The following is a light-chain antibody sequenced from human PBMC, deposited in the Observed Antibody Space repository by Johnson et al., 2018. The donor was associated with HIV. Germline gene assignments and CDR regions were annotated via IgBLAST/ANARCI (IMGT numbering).Light chain of an antibody. CDR2: DNN. CDR1: SSNIGNNY. CDR3: GTWDSSLSAGGANYV. Sequence: QAVLTQPPSVSAAPGQKVTISCSGTSSNIGNNYVSWYQQLPGTAPKLVIYDNNNRPSGIPDRFSGSKSGTSATLGITGRQTGDEADYYCGTWDSSLSAGGANYVFGTGTKVTVL. J-gene: IGLJ1*01. V-gene: IGLV1-51*01.